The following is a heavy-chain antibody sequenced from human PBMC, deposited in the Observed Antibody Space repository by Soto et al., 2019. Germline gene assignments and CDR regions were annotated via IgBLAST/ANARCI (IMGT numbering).Heavy chain of an antibody. D-gene: IGHD6-13*01. CDR2: ISYDGSNK. J-gene: IGHJ6*02. CDR3: AKETGYSSSWLAYYYYGMDV. Sequence: LRLSCAASGFTFSSYGMHWVRQAPGKGLEWVAVISYDGSNKYYADSVKGRFTISRDNSKNTLYLQMNSLRAEDTAVYYCAKETGYSSSWLAYYYYGMDVWGQGTTVTVSS. CDR1: GFTFSSYG. V-gene: IGHV3-30*18.